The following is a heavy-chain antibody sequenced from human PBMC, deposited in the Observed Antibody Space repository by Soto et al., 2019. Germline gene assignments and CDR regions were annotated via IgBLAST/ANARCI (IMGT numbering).Heavy chain of an antibody. Sequence: PSETLSLTCTVSGDSITSGDYCWSWIRQPPGKGLEWIGYIYYSGSTNYNPSLKSRVTISVDTSKNQFSLKLSSVTAADTAVYYCARRYGGNFDYWGQGTLVTVSS. CDR2: IYYSGST. V-gene: IGHV4-61*08. CDR3: ARRYGGNFDY. D-gene: IGHD1-26*01. J-gene: IGHJ4*02. CDR1: GDSITSGDYC.